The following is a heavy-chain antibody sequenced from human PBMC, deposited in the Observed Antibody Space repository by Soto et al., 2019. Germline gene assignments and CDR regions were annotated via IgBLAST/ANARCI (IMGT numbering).Heavy chain of an antibody. Sequence: SETLSLTCAVYGGSFSCYCWSWIRQPPGKGLEWIGAINNSARTNYNQSLKSRVNISVDKSKKKFSLKLRSVTAADTAVYYCERGSRANHWGQGTLVTVSS. V-gene: IGHV4-34*01. J-gene: IGHJ4*02. CDR3: ERGSRANH. CDR2: INNSART. CDR1: GGSFSCYC.